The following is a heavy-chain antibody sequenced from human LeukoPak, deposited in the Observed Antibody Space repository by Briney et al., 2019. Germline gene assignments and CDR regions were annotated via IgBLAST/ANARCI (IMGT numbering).Heavy chain of an antibody. Sequence: PGGSLRLSCAASGFTFINHAIHWVRQTPGKGLEWLAITSYDGRNNYYAKSVKGRFTISRDNSKNTVYLQMNSLRVEDTAVYYCAKDRYSSSSTFTINPFDYWGQGILVTVSS. D-gene: IGHD6-13*01. J-gene: IGHJ4*02. CDR2: TSYDGRNN. CDR3: AKDRYSSSSTFTINPFDY. CDR1: GFTFINHA. V-gene: IGHV3-30*04.